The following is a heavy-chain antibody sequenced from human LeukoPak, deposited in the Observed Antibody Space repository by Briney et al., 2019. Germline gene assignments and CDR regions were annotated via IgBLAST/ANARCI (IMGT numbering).Heavy chain of an antibody. Sequence: ASVKVSCKASGGTFSSYAISWVRQAPGQGLEWMGIIDPSSGSTGYAQKLQGRVTMTRDTSTSTVYMELSSLRSEDTAVYYCARDLGLRGVTNWFDPWGQGTLVTVSS. D-gene: IGHD3-10*01. CDR3: ARDLGLRGVTNWFDP. CDR2: IDPSSGST. V-gene: IGHV1-46*04. J-gene: IGHJ5*02. CDR1: GGTFSSYA.